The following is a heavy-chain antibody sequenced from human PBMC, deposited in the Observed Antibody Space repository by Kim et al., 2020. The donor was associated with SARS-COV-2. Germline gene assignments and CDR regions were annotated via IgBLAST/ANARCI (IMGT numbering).Heavy chain of an antibody. V-gene: IGHV1-69*13. D-gene: IGHD3-3*01. CDR1: GGTFSSYA. Sequence: SVKVSCKASGGTFSSYAISWVRQAPGQGLEWMGGIIPIFGTANYAQKFQGRVTITADESTSTAYMELSSLRSEDTAVYYCARTMLRGDNFWSGYYFDYWGQGTLVTVSS. CDR2: IIPIFGTA. J-gene: IGHJ4*02. CDR3: ARTMLRGDNFWSGYYFDY.